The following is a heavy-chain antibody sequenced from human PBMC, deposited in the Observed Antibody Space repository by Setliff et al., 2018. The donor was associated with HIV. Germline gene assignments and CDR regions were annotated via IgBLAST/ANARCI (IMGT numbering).Heavy chain of an antibody. CDR3: ARGGVSVNWFDP. D-gene: IGHD4-17*01. Sequence: SETLSLTCTVSGGSISSGGYYWSWIRQHPGKGLEWIGYIYYSGSTYYNPSLKSRVTISVDTSKNQFSLKLSSVTAADTAVYYCARGGVSVNWFDPWGQGTLVTAPQ. CDR2: IYYSGST. CDR1: GGSISSGGYY. V-gene: IGHV4-31*03. J-gene: IGHJ5*02.